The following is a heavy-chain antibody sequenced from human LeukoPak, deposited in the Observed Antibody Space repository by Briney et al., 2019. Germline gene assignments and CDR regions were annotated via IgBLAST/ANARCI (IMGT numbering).Heavy chain of an antibody. CDR2: IYSGGST. D-gene: IGHD3-9*01. Sequence: GGSLRLSCAASGFTVSSNYMSWVRQAPGKGLEWVSVIYSGGSTYYADSVKGRFTISRDNSKNTLYLQMNSLRAEDTAVYYCARGGGVVYDILTGYSLNYGMDVWGQGTTVPVSS. V-gene: IGHV3-53*01. CDR1: GFTVSSNY. CDR3: ARGGGVVYDILTGYSLNYGMDV. J-gene: IGHJ6*02.